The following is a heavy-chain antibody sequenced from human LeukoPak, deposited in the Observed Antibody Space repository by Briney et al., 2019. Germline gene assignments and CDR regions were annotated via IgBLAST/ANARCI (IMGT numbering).Heavy chain of an antibody. CDR3: ARGRGWFVY. J-gene: IGHJ4*02. CDR2: INRSGST. D-gene: IGHD3-10*01. Sequence: SETLSLTCTVSGGSFSGYYWNWIRQSPGKGLEWIGEINRSGSTNYNPSLKSRVTISIDTSKNQFSLKLTSVTAADTAVYYCARGRGWFVYWGQGTLVTVSS. V-gene: IGHV4-34*01. CDR1: GGSFSGYY.